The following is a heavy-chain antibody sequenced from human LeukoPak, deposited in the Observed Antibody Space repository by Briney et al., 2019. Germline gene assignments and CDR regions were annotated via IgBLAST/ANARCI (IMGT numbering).Heavy chain of an antibody. Sequence: PSQTLSLTCTVSGGSISSGGYYWSSIRQHPGKGLEWIGYIYYSGSTYDNPSLKSRVTISVDTSKNQFSLKLSSVTAADTAVYYCARGPRASFDYWGQGTLVTVSS. CDR3: ARGPRASFDY. CDR1: GGSISSGGYY. CDR2: IYYSGST. V-gene: IGHV4-31*03. J-gene: IGHJ4*02.